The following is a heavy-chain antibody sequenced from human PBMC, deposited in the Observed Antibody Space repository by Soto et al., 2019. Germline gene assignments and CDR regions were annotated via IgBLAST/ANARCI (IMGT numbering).Heavy chain of an antibody. CDR2: INGGNGNI. CDR3: ARELAAHGTTFDY. CDR1: GFAFTIYS. V-gene: IGHV1-3*01. D-gene: IGHD6-13*01. J-gene: IGHJ4*02. Sequence: ASVKVSCKSSGFAFTIYSLHWVRQAPGQRLEWMAWINGGNGNIEYSQKFQNRVTITRDTSASIVYMELSSLRSEDTAVYYCARELAAHGTTFDYWGQGALVTVSS.